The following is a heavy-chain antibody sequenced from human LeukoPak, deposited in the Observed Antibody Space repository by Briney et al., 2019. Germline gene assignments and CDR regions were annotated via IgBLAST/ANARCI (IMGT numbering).Heavy chain of an antibody. CDR3: ARGGGLLVVVMPFDY. CDR1: GGSISSSSYY. Sequence: PSETLSLTCTVSGGSISSSSYYWGWIRQPPGKGLEWIGSICYSGSTYYNPSLKSRVTISVDTSKNQFSLKLSSVTAADTAVYYCARGGGLLVVVMPFDYWGQGTLVTVSS. D-gene: IGHD3-22*01. J-gene: IGHJ4*02. CDR2: ICYSGST. V-gene: IGHV4-39*07.